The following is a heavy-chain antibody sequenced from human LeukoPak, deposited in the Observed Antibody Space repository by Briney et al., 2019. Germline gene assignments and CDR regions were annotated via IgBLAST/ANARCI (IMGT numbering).Heavy chain of an antibody. CDR2: TSYDGGNK. V-gene: IGHV3-30-3*01. CDR1: RFTFSSYA. J-gene: IGHJ4*02. CDR3: ARGGHYYDSSIDY. D-gene: IGHD3-22*01. Sequence: GGSLRLSCAASRFTFSSYAMHWVRQAPGKGLEWVAITSYDGGNKYYADSVKGRFTISRDNSKNTLHLQMNSLRADDTAVYYCARGGHYYDSSIDYWGQGTLVTVSS.